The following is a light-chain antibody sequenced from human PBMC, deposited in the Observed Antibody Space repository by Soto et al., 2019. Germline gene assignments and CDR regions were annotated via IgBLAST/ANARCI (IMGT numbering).Light chain of an antibody. Sequence: EIVLTQSPGTLSLSPGERATLSCRASQSVSSSYLAWYQQKPGQAPRLLIYGASSRATGIPDRFSGSGSGTHFTLTISILEPEDFAVYYCQQYGSSSFTFGPGTKVDIK. CDR1: QSVSSSY. V-gene: IGKV3-20*01. CDR3: QQYGSSSFT. J-gene: IGKJ3*01. CDR2: GAS.